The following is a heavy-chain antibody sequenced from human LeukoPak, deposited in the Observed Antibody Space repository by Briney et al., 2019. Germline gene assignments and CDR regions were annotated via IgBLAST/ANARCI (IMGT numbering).Heavy chain of an antibody. CDR2: ISYDGSNK. Sequence: GGSLRLSCAASGFTFSSYGMHWVRQAPGKGLEWVAVISYDGSNKYYADSVNGRFTISRDNSKNTLSLQMNSLRAEDTAVYYCAKSPSGRSRISRFDYWGQGILVAVSS. CDR3: AKSPSGRSRISRFDY. V-gene: IGHV3-30*18. J-gene: IGHJ4*02. CDR1: GFTFSSYG. D-gene: IGHD1-26*01.